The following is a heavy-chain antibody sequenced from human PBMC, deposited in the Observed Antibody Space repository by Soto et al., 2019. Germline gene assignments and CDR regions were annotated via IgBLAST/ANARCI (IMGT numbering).Heavy chain of an antibody. CDR1: GGSFSGYY. J-gene: IGHJ4*02. CDR3: ARGLGIAVAGTTLDY. V-gene: IGHV4-34*01. CDR2: INHSGST. D-gene: IGHD6-19*01. Sequence: SETLSLTCAVYGGSFSGYYWSWIRQPPGKGLEWIGEINHSGSTNYNPSLKSRVTISVDTSKNQFSLKLSSVTAADTAVYYCARGLGIAVAGTTLDYWGQGTLVTVSS.